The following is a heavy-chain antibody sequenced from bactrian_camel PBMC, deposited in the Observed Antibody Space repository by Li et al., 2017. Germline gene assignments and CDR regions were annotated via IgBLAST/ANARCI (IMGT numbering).Heavy chain of an antibody. J-gene: IGHJ4*01. V-gene: IGHV3S54*01. CDR1: GRFYKDNC. CDR2: IYTGDGAT. D-gene: IGHD2*01. Sequence: VQLVESGGGSVQAGGSLRLSCTTSGRFYKDNCLGWFRQIPGGEREGVAVIYTGDGATELSDSVKGRFTVSRDNAKNSVYLQMNSLKLEDTAMYYCAADFGPYCSGPYLARRANFEGQGTQVTVS.